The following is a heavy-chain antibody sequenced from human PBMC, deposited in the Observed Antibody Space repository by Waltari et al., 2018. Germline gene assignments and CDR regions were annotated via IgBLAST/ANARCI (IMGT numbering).Heavy chain of an antibody. CDR1: GFSFNLYA. CDR3: ARDSRRGVVVRVF. Sequence: QVQLVESGGGVVQPGRSLRLSCTTSGFSFNLYAMHWVRPAPGKGLEWVALISYDGSNKYYADSVKGRFTISRDDSKNTLYLQRDSLSSDDTAVYYCARDSRRGVVVRVFWGQGTLVTVSS. V-gene: IGHV3-30-3*01. CDR2: ISYDGSNK. D-gene: IGHD2-15*01. J-gene: IGHJ4*02.